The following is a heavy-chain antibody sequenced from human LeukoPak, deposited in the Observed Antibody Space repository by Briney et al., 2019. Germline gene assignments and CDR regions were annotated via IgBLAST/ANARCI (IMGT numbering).Heavy chain of an antibody. CDR3: TTVRCRGGACSHFDN. Sequence: KSGGSLRLSCAASGFTFNNVWMSWVRQAPGKGLEWVGRIKSKIDGGTTDYAAPVKGRFTISRDDSKNTLYVQLNSLKTEDTAVYLCTTVRCRGGACSHFDNWGQGTLVTVSS. D-gene: IGHD2-21*02. CDR1: GFTFNNVW. V-gene: IGHV3-15*01. CDR2: IKSKIDGGTT. J-gene: IGHJ4*02.